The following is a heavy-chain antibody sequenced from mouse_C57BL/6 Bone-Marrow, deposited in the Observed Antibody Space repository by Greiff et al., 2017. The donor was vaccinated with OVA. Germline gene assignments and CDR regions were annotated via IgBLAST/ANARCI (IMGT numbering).Heavy chain of an antibody. CDR3: ARSTGAYAMDY. CDR1: GYTFTSYW. Sequence: QVQLQQSGAELVKPGASVQLSCKASGYTFTSYWMHWVKQRPGQGLEWIGMIHPNSGSTNYNEKFQSKATLTVDQSSSTAYMQLISLTSEDSAVYDCARSTGAYAMDYWGQGTSVTVSS. CDR2: IHPNSGST. J-gene: IGHJ4*01. D-gene: IGHD1-1*02. V-gene: IGHV1-64*01.